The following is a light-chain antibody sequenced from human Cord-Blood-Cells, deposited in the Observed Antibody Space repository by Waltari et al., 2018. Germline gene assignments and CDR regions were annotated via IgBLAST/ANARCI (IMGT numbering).Light chain of an antibody. CDR3: CSYAGRSNWV. CDR2: EGS. CDR1: SSDVGSYNL. J-gene: IGLJ3*02. Sequence: QSALTQPASVSGSPGQSLTISCTGTSSDVGSYNLVSWYQQHPGKAPKLMIYEGSKRPSGVSNRFSGSKSGNTASLTISGLQAEDEADYYCCSYAGRSNWVFGGGTKLTVL. V-gene: IGLV2-23*01.